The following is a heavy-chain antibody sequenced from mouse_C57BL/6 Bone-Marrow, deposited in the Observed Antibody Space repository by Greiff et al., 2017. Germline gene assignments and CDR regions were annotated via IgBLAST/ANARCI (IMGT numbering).Heavy chain of an antibody. Sequence: EVQLVESGEGLVKPGGSLKLSCAASGFTFSSYAMSWVRQTPEKRLEWVAYISSGGDYIYYADTVKGRFTISRDNARSTLYLQMSSLKSEDTAMYYCTRDGIYDGYYKGFAYWGQGTLVTVSA. V-gene: IGHV5-9-1*02. J-gene: IGHJ3*01. D-gene: IGHD2-3*01. CDR2: ISSGGDYI. CDR1: GFTFSSYA. CDR3: TRDGIYDGYYKGFAY.